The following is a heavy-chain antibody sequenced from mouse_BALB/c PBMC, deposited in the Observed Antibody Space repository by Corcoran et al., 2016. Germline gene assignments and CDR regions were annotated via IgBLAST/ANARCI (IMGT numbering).Heavy chain of an antibody. D-gene: IGHD4-1*01. V-gene: IGHV14-3*02. J-gene: IGHJ1*01. Sequence: EVQLQQSGAELVKPGASVKLSCTASGFNIKDTYMHLVKQRPEQGLEWIGRSDPANGNTKYDPKFQGKATITVDTSSNTAYLQLSSLTSEDTAVYYCANWNWYFDVWGAGTTVTVSS. CDR1: GFNIKDTY. CDR2: SDPANGNT. CDR3: ANWNWYFDV.